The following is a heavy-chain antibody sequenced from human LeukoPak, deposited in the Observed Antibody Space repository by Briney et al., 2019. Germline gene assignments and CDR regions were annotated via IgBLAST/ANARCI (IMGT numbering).Heavy chain of an antibody. Sequence: SETLSLTCTVSGGSISSYYWSWIRQPPGKGLEWIGYIYYSGSTNYNPSLKSRVTMSVDTSKNQFSLKLSSVTAADTAVYYCASYSNYPDWYFDLWGRGTLVTVSS. CDR1: GGSISSYY. D-gene: IGHD4-11*01. CDR3: ASYSNYPDWYFDL. J-gene: IGHJ2*01. CDR2: IYYSGST. V-gene: IGHV4-59*12.